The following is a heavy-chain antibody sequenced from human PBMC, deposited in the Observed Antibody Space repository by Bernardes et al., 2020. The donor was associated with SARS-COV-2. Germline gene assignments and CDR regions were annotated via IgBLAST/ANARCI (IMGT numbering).Heavy chain of an antibody. D-gene: IGHD3-22*01. V-gene: IGHV4-59*01. CDR1: GGSISSYY. J-gene: IGHJ4*02. CDR2: IYYSGST. Sequence: SETLSLTCTVSGGSISSYYWSWIRQPPGKGLEWIGYIYYSGSTNYNPSLKSRVTISVDTSKNQFSLKLSSVTAADTAVYYCARGRRYYDSSGYYFDYWGPGTLVTVSS. CDR3: ARGRRYYDSSGYYFDY.